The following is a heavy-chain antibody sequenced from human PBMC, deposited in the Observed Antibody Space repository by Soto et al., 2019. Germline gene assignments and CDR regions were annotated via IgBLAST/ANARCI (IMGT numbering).Heavy chain of an antibody. J-gene: IGHJ2*01. Sequence: GGSLRLSCVASGFIFSDYAMTWVRQAPGKGLQWVATISASGGNIEYTDSLKGRFTISRDNSKNSVYLQLSGLTADDTAVHYCAKVAGGLGYFDLWGRGTLVTVSS. CDR2: ISASGGNI. D-gene: IGHD3-16*01. V-gene: IGHV3-23*01. CDR3: AKVAGGLGYFDL. CDR1: GFIFSDYA.